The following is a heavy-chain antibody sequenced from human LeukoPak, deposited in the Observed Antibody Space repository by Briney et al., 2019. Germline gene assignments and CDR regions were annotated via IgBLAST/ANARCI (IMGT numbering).Heavy chain of an antibody. CDR3: ARHLHSDGSGSYLNWLDP. D-gene: IGHD3-10*01. CDR2: IYTRWKT. CDR1: GGSVSSYY. J-gene: IGHJ5*02. Sequence: SETLSLTCTVSGGSVSSYYWSWIRQPPGKGLEWIGYIYTRWKTNSNPSLKSRVTISGDTSKNQFSLKLSSVTAADTAVYYCARHLHSDGSGSYLNWLDPWGQGILATVSS. V-gene: IGHV4-4*09.